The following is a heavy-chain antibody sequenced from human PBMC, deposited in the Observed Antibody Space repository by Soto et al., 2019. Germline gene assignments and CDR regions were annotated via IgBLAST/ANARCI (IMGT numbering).Heavy chain of an antibody. J-gene: IGHJ6*02. Sequence: VASVKVSCKASGYTFTSYYMHWVRQAPGQGLEWMGIINPSGGSTSYAQKFQGRVTMTRDTSTSTVYMELSSLRSEDTAVYYCARSLIRGRYFAFPYYYYYGMDVWGQGTTVTSP. D-gene: IGHD3-9*01. CDR3: ARSLIRGRYFAFPYYYYYGMDV. CDR1: GYTFTSYY. V-gene: IGHV1-46*03. CDR2: INPSGGST.